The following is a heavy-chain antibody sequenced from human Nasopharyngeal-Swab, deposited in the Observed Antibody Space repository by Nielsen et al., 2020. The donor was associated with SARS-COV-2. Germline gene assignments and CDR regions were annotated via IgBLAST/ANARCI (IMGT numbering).Heavy chain of an antibody. CDR3: ARLKPSVVMATTGGWFDP. CDR2: IYPGDSDT. V-gene: IGHV5-51*01. J-gene: IGHJ5*02. D-gene: IGHD5-24*01. Sequence: GESLKISCKGSGYSFTSYWIVWVRQMPGQGLEWMGIIYPGDSDTRSSPSFQGQVPIPADKSISTAYLQWSSLKASDTAMYYCARLKPSVVMATTGGWFDPWGQGTLVTVSS. CDR1: GYSFTSYW.